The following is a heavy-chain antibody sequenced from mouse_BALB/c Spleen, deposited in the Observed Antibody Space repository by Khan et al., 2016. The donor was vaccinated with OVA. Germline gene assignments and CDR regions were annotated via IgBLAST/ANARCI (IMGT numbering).Heavy chain of an antibody. J-gene: IGHJ4*01. CDR1: GFTFSSYA. V-gene: IGHV5-9-3*01. CDR3: ARLYAMDY. Sequence: EVQLVESWGGLVKPGGSLKLSCAASGFTFSSYAMSWVRQTPEKRLEWVATISSGGSDTYYPDSVKGRFTISRDNANNTLYLQMSSLRSEDTAMYYCARLYAMDYWGQGTSVTVSS. CDR2: ISSGGSDT.